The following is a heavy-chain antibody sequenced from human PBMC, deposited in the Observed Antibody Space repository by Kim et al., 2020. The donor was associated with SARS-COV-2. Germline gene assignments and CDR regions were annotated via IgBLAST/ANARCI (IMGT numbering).Heavy chain of an antibody. CDR2: IYYSGST. D-gene: IGHD6-13*01. CDR3: ARDSSSWHSFFHAY. Sequence: SETLSLTCTVSGGSISSSSYYWGWIRQPPGKGLEWIGSIYYSGSTYYNPSLKSRVTISVDTSKNQFSLKLSSVTAADTAVYYCARDSSSWHSFFHAYWG. V-gene: IGHV4-39*07. CDR1: GGSISSSSYY. J-gene: IGHJ4*01.